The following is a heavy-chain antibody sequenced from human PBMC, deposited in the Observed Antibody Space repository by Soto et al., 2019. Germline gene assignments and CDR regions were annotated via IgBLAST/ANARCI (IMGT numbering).Heavy chain of an antibody. Sequence: EFQLVESGGGLMKPGGSLRLSCTASGFNFGNAWMSWVRQAPGKGPEWVGRIKTKSDGATTDYAAPVKGRFSISRDDSKNMLFLQMDRLQPEDTAVYYCTTTSIGLYFDHSGQRTMVTVSS. CDR3: TTTSIGLYFDH. V-gene: IGHV3-15*01. D-gene: IGHD3-3*02. J-gene: IGHJ4*02. CDR2: IKTKSDGATT. CDR1: GFNFGNAW.